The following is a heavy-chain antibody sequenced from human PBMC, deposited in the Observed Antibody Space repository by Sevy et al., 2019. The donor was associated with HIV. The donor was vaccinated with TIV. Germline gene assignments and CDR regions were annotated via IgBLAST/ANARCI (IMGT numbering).Heavy chain of an antibody. CDR2: ISSSSSYI. D-gene: IGHD6-13*01. V-gene: IGHV3-21*01. CDR3: ARGGAAADSYYFDY. CDR1: RFTFSSYS. J-gene: IGHJ4*02. Sequence: GGSLRLSCAASRFTFSSYSMNWVRQAPGKGLEWVSSISSSSSYIYYSDSVKGRFTISRDNAKNSLYLQMNSLRAEDTAVYYCARGGAAADSYYFDYWGLGTLVTVSS.